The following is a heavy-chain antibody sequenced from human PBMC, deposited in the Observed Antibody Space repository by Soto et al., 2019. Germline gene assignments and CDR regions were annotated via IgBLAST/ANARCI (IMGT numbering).Heavy chain of an antibody. D-gene: IGHD3-22*01. CDR1: GPSITASY. Sequence: SATLSLTCIVSGPSITASYWSWIRQPPGKGLEWIAYIYYSGSTSYNPSLKSRVSISLDTSKNQFSLKLSSVTAADTAVYYCARTYDGSGPNSGGYGFDIWGPGTMVT. CDR3: ARTYDGSGPNSGGYGFDI. V-gene: IGHV4-59*01. J-gene: IGHJ3*02. CDR2: IYYSGST.